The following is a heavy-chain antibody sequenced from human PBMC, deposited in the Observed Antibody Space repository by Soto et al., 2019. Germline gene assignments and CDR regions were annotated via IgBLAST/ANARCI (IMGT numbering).Heavy chain of an antibody. CDR2: IYPGDSDT. D-gene: IGHD2-15*01. V-gene: IGHV5-51*01. CDR3: ARLYCSAGGCYSNGYFDP. CDR1: GYTFINDW. J-gene: IGHJ4*02. Sequence: GESLKISCKASGYTFINDWIGWARQMPGKGLELMGIIYPGDSDTRYSPSFQGQVTISVDKSISSTYLHWSSLKASDTAMYYCARLYCSAGGCYSNGYFDPWGQGTLVTVSS.